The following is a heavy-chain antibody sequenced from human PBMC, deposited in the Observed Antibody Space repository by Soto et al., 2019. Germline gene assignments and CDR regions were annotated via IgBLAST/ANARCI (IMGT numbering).Heavy chain of an antibody. CDR3: ARPKTYYYDSDTYYLNGFDY. D-gene: IGHD3-22*01. CDR1: GGTFSSYA. J-gene: IGHJ4*02. Sequence: ASVKVSCKASGGTFSSYAISWVRQAPGQGLEWMGVIIPILGTIKYAQRFQGRVRITADESTSTAYMDLSSLTFEDTAVYYCARPKTYYYDSDTYYLNGFDYWGQGPRVTVSS. V-gene: IGHV1-69*13. CDR2: IIPILGTI.